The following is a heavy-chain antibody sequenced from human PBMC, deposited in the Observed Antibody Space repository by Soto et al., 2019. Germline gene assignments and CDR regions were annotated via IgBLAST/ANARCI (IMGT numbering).Heavy chain of an antibody. V-gene: IGHV4-4*07. CDR3: AASLRYCSGGSCSSYYYYGMDV. CDR1: GGSISRYY. D-gene: IGHD2-15*01. Sequence: SETMSLTSTVSGGSISRYYWSWIRQPAGKGLEWIGRIYTSGSTNYNPSLKSRVTMSVDTSKNQFSLKLSSVTAADTAVYYCAASLRYCSGGSCSSYYYYGMDVWGQGTTVTVS. CDR2: IYTSGST. J-gene: IGHJ6*02.